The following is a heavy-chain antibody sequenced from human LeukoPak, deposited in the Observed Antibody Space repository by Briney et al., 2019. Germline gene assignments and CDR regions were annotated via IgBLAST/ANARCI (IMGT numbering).Heavy chain of an antibody. D-gene: IGHD1-1*01. Sequence: NPSETLSLTCAVYGGTMIGYNWSWLRQTPGKGLEYIGEIDHIGSTTYNPSLRSRVTISIDTSKNQFSLKLSSVTAADTAVYYCARGPNSTLYYYYYMDVWGKGTTVTVS. CDR2: IDHIGST. CDR1: GGTMIGYN. CDR3: ARGPNSTLYYYYYMDV. V-gene: IGHV4-34*01. J-gene: IGHJ6*03.